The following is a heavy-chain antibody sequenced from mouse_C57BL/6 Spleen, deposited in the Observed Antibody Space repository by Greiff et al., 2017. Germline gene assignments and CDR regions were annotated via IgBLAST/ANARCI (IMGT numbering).Heavy chain of an antibody. CDR2: IDPENGDT. J-gene: IGHJ2*01. Sequence: EVKLQESGAELVRPGASVKLSCTASGFNIKDDYMHWVKQRPEQGLEWIGWIDPENGDTEYASKFQGKATITADTSSNTAYLQLSSLTSEDTAVYYCTTDYYGNYFDYWGQGTTLTVSS. CDR3: TTDYYGNYFDY. D-gene: IGHD2-1*01. V-gene: IGHV14-4*01. CDR1: GFNIKDDY.